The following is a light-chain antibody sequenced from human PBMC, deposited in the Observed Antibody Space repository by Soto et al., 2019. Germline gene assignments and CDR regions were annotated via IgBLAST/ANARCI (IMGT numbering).Light chain of an antibody. CDR1: QTVGGRY. V-gene: IGKV3-20*01. CDR3: LQYVSSLWT. CDR2: GAS. Sequence: EIVLTQSAATLSLFPGERATLSCRASQTVGGRYLAWFQQKPGQTPRLLIFGASTRAAGVPDRFSGSGSGTDFSLTINRLEPEDFAVYYCLQYVSSLWTFGQGTKVEV. J-gene: IGKJ1*01.